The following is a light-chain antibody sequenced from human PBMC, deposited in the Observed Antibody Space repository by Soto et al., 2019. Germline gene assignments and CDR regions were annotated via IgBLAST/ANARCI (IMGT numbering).Light chain of an antibody. Sequence: EIVMTQSPATLSVSPGERATLSCRASQIVSSNLAWYQQKPGQAPRLLIYGASSRATGIPDRCGGGGSGTDFTHTSGRRYSGDLVSDAWQQYVDFGQRTKVDIK. CDR3: QQYVD. V-gene: IGKV3D-15*01. CDR2: GAS. CDR1: QIVSSN. J-gene: IGKJ1*01.